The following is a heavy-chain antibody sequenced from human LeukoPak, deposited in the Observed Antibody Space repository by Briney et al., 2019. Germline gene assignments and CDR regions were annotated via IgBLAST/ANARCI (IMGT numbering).Heavy chain of an antibody. V-gene: IGHV4-31*03. J-gene: IGHJ6*02. Sequence: TLSLTCTVSGGSISSGGYYWSWIRQHPGKGLEWIGYIYYSGSTYYNPSLKRRVTISVDTSKNQFSLKLSSVTAADTAVYYCASLYGSGSYYAKALPMDVWGQGTTVTVSS. CDR3: ASLYGSGSYYAKALPMDV. CDR1: GGSISSGGYY. D-gene: IGHD3-10*01. CDR2: IYYSGST.